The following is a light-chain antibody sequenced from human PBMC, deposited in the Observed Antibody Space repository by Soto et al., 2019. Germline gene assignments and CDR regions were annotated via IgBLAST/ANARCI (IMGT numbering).Light chain of an antibody. Sequence: QSVLTQPTSVSGSPGQSITISCTGTSSDVGGYNYVSWYQQLPGKAPKLMIYDVSNRPSGVSNRFSGSKSGNTASLTISGLQAEDEADYYCSSYTGSTTLVLFGGGTKLTVL. CDR3: SSYTGSTTLVL. V-gene: IGLV2-14*01. CDR2: DVS. CDR1: SSDVGGYNY. J-gene: IGLJ2*01.